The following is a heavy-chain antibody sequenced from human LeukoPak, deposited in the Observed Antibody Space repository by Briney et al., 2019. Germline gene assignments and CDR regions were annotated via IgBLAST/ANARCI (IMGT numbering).Heavy chain of an antibody. J-gene: IGHJ4*02. CDR3: ARVLGAHRYGSIDH. D-gene: IGHD5-18*01. CDR1: GYTFTTYY. CDR2: INPSSGST. V-gene: IGHV1-46*01. Sequence: ASVKVSCKASGYTFTTYYMHWVRQAPGQGLKWMGIINPSSGSTSYAQKFQGRVTMTRDTSTSTVYMELSSLRSEDTAIYYCARVLGAHRYGSIDHWGQGTLVTVSS.